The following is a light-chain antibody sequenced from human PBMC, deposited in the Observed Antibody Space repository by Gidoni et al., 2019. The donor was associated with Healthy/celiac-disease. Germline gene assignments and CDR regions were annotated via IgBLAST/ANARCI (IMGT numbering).Light chain of an antibody. CDR3: SSYTSSSTLVV. J-gene: IGLJ2*01. CDR1: SSDVGGYNY. V-gene: IGLV2-14*03. CDR2: DVR. Sequence: QSALTQPASVSGSPGQSLTISCPGTSSDVGGYNYVSWYHQHPGKAPTLLIYDVRNRPSGVSNRFSGSKSGNTASLTISALQAEDEADYYCSSYTSSSTLVVFGGGTKLTVL.